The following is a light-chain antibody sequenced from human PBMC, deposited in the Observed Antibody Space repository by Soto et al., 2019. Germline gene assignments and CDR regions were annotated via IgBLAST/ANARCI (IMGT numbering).Light chain of an antibody. CDR1: SSDIGDYNY. CDR3: SSYTTTSTYV. V-gene: IGLV2-14*01. J-gene: IGLJ1*01. Sequence: QSALTQPASVSGSPGQSLTISCVGPSSDIGDYNYVSWYQQHPGQAPKLIIYEVDNRPSGISTRFSGSKSGNTASLTISGLQAEDEADYYCSSYTTTSTYVFRAGTKVTV. CDR2: EVD.